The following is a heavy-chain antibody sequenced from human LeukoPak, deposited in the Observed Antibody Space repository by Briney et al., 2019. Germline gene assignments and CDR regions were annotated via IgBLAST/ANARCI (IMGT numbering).Heavy chain of an antibody. CDR1: GYTFTGYY. CDR3: ARDETYYYDSSGYYYGY. Sequence: SVKVSCKASGYTFTGYYMHWVRQAPGQGLEWMGWINPNSGGTNYAQKFQGRVTMTRDTSISTAYMELSRLRSDDTAVYYCARDETYYYDSSGYYYGYWGQGTLVSVSS. V-gene: IGHV1-2*02. D-gene: IGHD3-22*01. CDR2: INPNSGGT. J-gene: IGHJ4*02.